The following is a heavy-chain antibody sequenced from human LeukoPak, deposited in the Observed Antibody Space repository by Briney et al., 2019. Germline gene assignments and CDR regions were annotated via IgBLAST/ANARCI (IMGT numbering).Heavy chain of an antibody. CDR3: VRDFTSTAASSDY. Sequence: GGSLRLSCAASGFTFSDYYMYWVRQAPGKGLGLVGRCRNKANRYTTEYASSVKGRFTISRDESKNSLYLEMDSLKAEDTALYYCVRDFTSTAASSDYWGQGTLVTVSS. J-gene: IGHJ4*02. CDR2: CRNKANRYTT. D-gene: IGHD2-2*01. CDR1: GFTFSDYY. V-gene: IGHV3-72*01.